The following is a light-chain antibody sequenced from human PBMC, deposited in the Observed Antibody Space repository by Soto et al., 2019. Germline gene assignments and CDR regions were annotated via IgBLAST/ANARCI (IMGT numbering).Light chain of an antibody. V-gene: IGKV3-15*01. J-gene: IGKJ3*01. CDR1: QSVSSN. CDR3: QQYNNWPQT. CDR2: GAS. Sequence: EIVMTQSPATLSVSPGERATLSCRASQSVSSNLAWYQQKPGQAPRLLIYGASTRATGIPARFSGSGSGTEFTLTISSLQSEDLAVYYCQQYNNWPQTFGPGTKVDIK.